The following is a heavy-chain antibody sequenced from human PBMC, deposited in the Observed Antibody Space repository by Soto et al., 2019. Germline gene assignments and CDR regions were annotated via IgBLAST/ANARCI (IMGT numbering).Heavy chain of an antibody. D-gene: IGHD2-15*01. CDR2: IYKSATT. V-gene: IGHV4-30-4*01. J-gene: IGHJ5*01. CDR1: GDSISTVDYF. CDR3: ARGRYCLTGRCFTNWFDS. Sequence: SETLSLTCSVSGDSISTVDYFWAWIRQPPGQALEYIGYIYKSATTYYNPSFESRVAISPDTSKSQFSLNVTSVTAADTAVYFCARGRYCLTGRCFTNWFDSWGQGTLVTVSS.